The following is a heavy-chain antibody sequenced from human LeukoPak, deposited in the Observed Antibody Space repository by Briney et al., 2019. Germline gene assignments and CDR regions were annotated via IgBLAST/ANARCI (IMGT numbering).Heavy chain of an antibody. J-gene: IGHJ4*02. Sequence: GGSLRLSCAASGFTFSSYSMNWVRQAPGKGLKWVSYISSSSSTIYYADSVKGRFTISRDNAKNSLYLQMNSLRAEDTAVYYCARDYSGNYGGNSGCNYFDYWGQGTLVTVSS. CDR1: GFTFSSYS. CDR2: ISSSSSTI. D-gene: IGHD4-23*01. V-gene: IGHV3-48*01. CDR3: ARDYSGNYGGNSGCNYFDY.